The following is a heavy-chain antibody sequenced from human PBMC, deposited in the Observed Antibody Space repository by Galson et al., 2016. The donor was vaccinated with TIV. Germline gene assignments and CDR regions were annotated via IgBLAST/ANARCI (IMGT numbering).Heavy chain of an antibody. CDR1: GFTFNYHG. V-gene: IGHV3-33*01. CDR2: AWYDGSSA. D-gene: IGHD3-9*01. J-gene: IGHJ4*02. Sequence: SLRLSCAASGFTFNYHGIYWVRQAPGKGLEWLAVAWYDGSSAYYADSVKGRFTISRDNSKNTVFLQMNSLRAEDTAVYYCARNFPIDDILAAYYFDYWGQGTLVTVSS. CDR3: ARNFPIDDILAAYYFDY.